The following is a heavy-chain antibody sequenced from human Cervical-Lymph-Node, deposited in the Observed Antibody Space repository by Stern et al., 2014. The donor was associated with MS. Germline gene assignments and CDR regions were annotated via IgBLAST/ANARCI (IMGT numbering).Heavy chain of an antibody. CDR1: GFTFSSYG. CDR3: ARSSSPSPYYYYGMDV. D-gene: IGHD6-13*01. CDR2: IWYDVSNK. J-gene: IGHJ6*02. Sequence: VQLVESGGGVVQPGRSLRLSCAASGFTFSSYGMHWVRQAPGKGLEWVAVIWYDVSNKYYADSVKVRFTISRDNSKNTLYLQMNSLRAEDTAVYYCARSSSPSPYYYYGMDVWGQGTTVTVSS. V-gene: IGHV3-33*01.